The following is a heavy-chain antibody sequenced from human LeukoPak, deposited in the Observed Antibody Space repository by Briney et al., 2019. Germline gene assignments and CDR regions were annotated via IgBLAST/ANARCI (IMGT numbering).Heavy chain of an antibody. CDR1: GGSISSSSYY. D-gene: IGHD2-15*01. CDR3: ASILRVVAATVTYYYYYYMDV. V-gene: IGHV4-39*01. Sequence: PSETLSLTCTVSGGSISSSSYYWGWIRQPPGKGLEWIGSIYYSGSTYYNPSLKSRVTISVDTSKNQFSLKLSSVTAADTAMDYCASILRVVAATVTYYYYYYMDVWGKGTTVTVSS. CDR2: IYYSGST. J-gene: IGHJ6*03.